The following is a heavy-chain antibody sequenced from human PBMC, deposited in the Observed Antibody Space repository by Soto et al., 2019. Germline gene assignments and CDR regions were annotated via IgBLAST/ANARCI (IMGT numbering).Heavy chain of an antibody. CDR1: GGSFSGYY. Sequence: SETLSLTCAVYGGSFSGYYWSWIRQPPGKGLEWIGEINHSGSTNYNPSLKSRVTISVDTSKNQFSLKLSSVTAADTAVYYCARTLYGYCSGGSCYPAYYYYYGMDVWGQGTTVTVSS. J-gene: IGHJ6*02. CDR3: ARTLYGYCSGGSCYPAYYYYYGMDV. V-gene: IGHV4-34*01. CDR2: INHSGST. D-gene: IGHD2-15*01.